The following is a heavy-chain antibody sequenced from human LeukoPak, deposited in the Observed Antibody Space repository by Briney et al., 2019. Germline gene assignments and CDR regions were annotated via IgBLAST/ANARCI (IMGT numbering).Heavy chain of an antibody. Sequence: SVKVSCKASGGTFSSYAISWVRQAPGQGLEWMGGIIPIFGTANYAQKFQGRVTITTDESTSTAYMELSSLRPEDTAVYYCARARERYCSSTSCHARLELVPNWFDPWGQGTLVTVSS. CDR2: IIPIFGTA. D-gene: IGHD2-2*01. CDR3: ARARERYCSSTSCHARLELVPNWFDP. CDR1: GGTFSSYA. J-gene: IGHJ5*02. V-gene: IGHV1-69*05.